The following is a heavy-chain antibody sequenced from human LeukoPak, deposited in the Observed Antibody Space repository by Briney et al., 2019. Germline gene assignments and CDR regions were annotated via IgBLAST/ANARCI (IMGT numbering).Heavy chain of an antibody. CDR2: IYYTGST. CDR1: GGSIGSSDYY. D-gene: IGHD4-11*01. Sequence: PSETLSLTCSVSGGSIGSSDYYWGWIRQPPGKGLECIGNIYYTGSTYYNPSLKSRVTISVDTSKNQFSLQLISGTAANTAVYYCARRGAKKNSNYGLLDYWGQGALVTVSS. CDR3: ARRGAKKNSNYGLLDY. V-gene: IGHV4-39*01. J-gene: IGHJ4*02.